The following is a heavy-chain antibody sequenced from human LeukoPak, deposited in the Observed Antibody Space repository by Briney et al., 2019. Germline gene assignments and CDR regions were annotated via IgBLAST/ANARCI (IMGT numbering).Heavy chain of an antibody. CDR1: GFTFSSYS. CDR2: ISSSSSYI. J-gene: IGHJ3*02. CDR3: AHVVITVRDAFDI. V-gene: IGHV3-21*01. Sequence: PGGSLRLSCVASGFTFSSYSMNWVRQAPGKGLEWVSSISSSSSYIYYADSVKGRFTISRDNAKNSLYLQMNSLRAEDTAVYYCAHVVITVRDAFDIWGQGTMVTVSS. D-gene: IGHD3-22*01.